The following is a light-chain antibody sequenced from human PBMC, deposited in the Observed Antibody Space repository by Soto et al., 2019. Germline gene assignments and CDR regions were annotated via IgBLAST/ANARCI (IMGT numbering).Light chain of an antibody. CDR1: QSVSSY. CDR2: GAS. V-gene: IGKV3-15*01. Sequence: IVMTQSPATLSVSPGERATLSCRASQSVSSYLAWYQQKPGQAPRLLIFGASTRATGIPARFSGSGSGTEFTLTISSLQPDDFATYYCQQYNSYSTFGPGTKVDIK. J-gene: IGKJ3*01. CDR3: QQYNSYST.